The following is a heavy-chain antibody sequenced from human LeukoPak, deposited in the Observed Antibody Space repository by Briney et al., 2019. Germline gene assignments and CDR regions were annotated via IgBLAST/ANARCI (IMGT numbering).Heavy chain of an antibody. Sequence: GRSLRLSCTASGFTFGDYAMSGFRQAPGRGGEGVGFIRNKAYGGTTEYAASVKGRFTISRDDSKSIAYLQMNSLRADDTAVYYCARARAPVTRISSFDIWGQGTMVTVSS. CDR2: IRNKAYGGTT. V-gene: IGHV3-49*03. CDR3: ARARAPVTRISSFDI. CDR1: GFTFGDYA. J-gene: IGHJ3*02. D-gene: IGHD4-17*01.